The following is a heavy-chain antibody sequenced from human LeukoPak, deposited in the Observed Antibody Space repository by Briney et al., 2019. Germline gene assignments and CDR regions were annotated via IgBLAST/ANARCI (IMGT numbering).Heavy chain of an antibody. D-gene: IGHD2-15*01. J-gene: IGHJ4*02. CDR1: GGSFSGYY. Sequence: SETLSLTCAVSGGSFSGYYWTWIRQPPGKGLEWIGEINHSGSANYNPSLKSRVTISLDTSKNQFSLKLSSVTAADTAVYYCAREHDCSGGSCYDNVGYWGQGTLVTVSS. CDR2: INHSGSA. CDR3: AREHDCSGGSCYDNVGY. V-gene: IGHV4-34*01.